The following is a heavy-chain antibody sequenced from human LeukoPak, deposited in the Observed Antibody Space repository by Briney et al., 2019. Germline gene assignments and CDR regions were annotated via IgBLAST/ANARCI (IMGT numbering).Heavy chain of an antibody. J-gene: IGHJ6*02. V-gene: IGHV3-23*01. Sequence: GGSLRLSCAASGFTFSSYAMSWVRQAPGKGLEWVSAISGSGGSTYYADSVKGRFTISRDNAKNSLYLQMNSLRAEDTAVYYCARVPRYNWNDEYYYGMDVWGQGTTVTVSS. D-gene: IGHD1-1*01. CDR1: GFTFSSYA. CDR2: ISGSGGST. CDR3: ARVPRYNWNDEYYYGMDV.